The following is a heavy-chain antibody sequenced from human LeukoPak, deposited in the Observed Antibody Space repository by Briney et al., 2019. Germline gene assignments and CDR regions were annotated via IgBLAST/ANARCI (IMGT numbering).Heavy chain of an antibody. Sequence: GGSLRLSCAASGFTFDDYAMHWVRQAPGKGLEWVSLISGDGGTSYYADSVKGRFTISRENSKNSLYLQMNSLRAEDTAVYYCARNGGLNWFDPWGQGTLVTVSS. D-gene: IGHD6-25*01. CDR3: ARNGGLNWFDP. J-gene: IGHJ5*02. CDR1: GFTFDDYA. V-gene: IGHV3-43*02. CDR2: ISGDGGTS.